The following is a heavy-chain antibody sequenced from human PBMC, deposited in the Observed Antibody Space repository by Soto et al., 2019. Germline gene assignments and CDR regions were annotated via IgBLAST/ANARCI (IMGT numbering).Heavy chain of an antibody. Sequence: GESLKISCKGSGYNFTIYWITWVRQMPGKGLEWMGRIDPSDSYTNYNPSFQGHVTISADKSISTAYLQWNSLKASDTAMYYCARLYGGNSGMDVWGQGTTVTVSS. D-gene: IGHD4-17*01. J-gene: IGHJ6*02. V-gene: IGHV5-10-1*01. CDR3: ARLYGGNSGMDV. CDR1: GYNFTIYW. CDR2: IDPSDSYT.